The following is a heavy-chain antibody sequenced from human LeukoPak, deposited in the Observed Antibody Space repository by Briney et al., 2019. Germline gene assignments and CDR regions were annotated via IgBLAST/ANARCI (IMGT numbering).Heavy chain of an antibody. CDR1: GFSFSSYG. J-gene: IGHJ4*02. Sequence: PGGSLRLSCAAPGFSFSSYGMNWVRQTPGKGLEWVSSITSSSGYIYYADSVKGRFTISRDNAKNSLYLQMNSLRAEDTAVYYCARDRYDDVFDYWGQGTLVTVSS. D-gene: IGHD3-16*02. CDR3: ARDRYDDVFDY. CDR2: ITSSSGYI. V-gene: IGHV3-21*01.